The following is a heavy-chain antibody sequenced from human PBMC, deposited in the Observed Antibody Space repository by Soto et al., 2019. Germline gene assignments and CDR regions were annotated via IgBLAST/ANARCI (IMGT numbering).Heavy chain of an antibody. Sequence: QVQLVQSGAEVKKPGSSVKVSCKASGGTFSNYAITWVRQAPGQGLEWLGGIIPIYDTTNYGQKFQGRVTITADESTGTAYMELSGLKSEDTAVYYCVKWGALERRWDCFDPWGQGTPVTVSS. D-gene: IGHD1-1*01. CDR3: VKWGALERRWDCFDP. V-gene: IGHV1-69*01. J-gene: IGHJ5*02. CDR2: IIPIYDTT. CDR1: GGTFSNYA.